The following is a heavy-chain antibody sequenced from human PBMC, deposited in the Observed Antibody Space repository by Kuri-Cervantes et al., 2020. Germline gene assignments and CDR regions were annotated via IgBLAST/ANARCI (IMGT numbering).Heavy chain of an antibody. D-gene: IGHD3-22*01. CDR2: IYYSGST. V-gene: IGHV4-4*07. CDR1: GGSISSYY. J-gene: IGHJ6*02. Sequence: SETLSLTCTVSGGSISSYYWSWIRQPAGKGLEWIGRIYYSGSTNYNPSLKSRVTISVDTSKNQFSLKLSSVTAADTAVYYCARDRSSGYYNYYYGMDVWGQGTTVTVSS. CDR3: ARDRSSGYYNYYYGMDV.